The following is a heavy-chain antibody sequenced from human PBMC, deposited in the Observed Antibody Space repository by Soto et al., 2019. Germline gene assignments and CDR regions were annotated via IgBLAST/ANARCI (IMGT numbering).Heavy chain of an antibody. CDR2: ISYDGSHK. V-gene: IGHV3-30*18. CDR1: GFTFSNYG. Sequence: QVQLVESGGGEVQPGRSLRLSCAGSGFTFSNYGLHWVRLAPGKGLEWEAVISYDGSHKYYADSVKGRFTISRDNSNNMLYLQMDSLRAEDTAVYYCAKDGAPRYCSRSSCHPAGAYWGQGTLVTVSS. J-gene: IGHJ4*02. D-gene: IGHD2-15*01. CDR3: AKDGAPRYCSRSSCHPAGAY.